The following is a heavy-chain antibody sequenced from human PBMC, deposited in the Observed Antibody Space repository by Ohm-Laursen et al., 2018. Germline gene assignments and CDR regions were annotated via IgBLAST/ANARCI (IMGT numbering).Heavy chain of an antibody. CDR1: GYSITSGYY. Sequence: SDTLSLTCVVSGYSITSGYYWGWIRQPPGKGLERIGSIYHRGTTYYNPSHKSRVTISVDTSKNQFSLKLSSVTAADTAVYFCARDVFGEDSVDYWGQGIRVIVSS. J-gene: IGHJ4*02. D-gene: IGHD3-10*02. V-gene: IGHV4-38-2*01. CDR3: ARDVFGEDSVDY. CDR2: IYHRGTT.